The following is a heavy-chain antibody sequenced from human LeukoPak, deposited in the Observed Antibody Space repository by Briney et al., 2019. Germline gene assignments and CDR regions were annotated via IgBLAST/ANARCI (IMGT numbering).Heavy chain of an antibody. Sequence: GGSLRLSCAASGSTFRSYGMHWVRQAPGKGLEWVAVIRFDGTSQYYAESVKGRFTISRDNSKNTLSLQMNSLRAEDTAVYYCARGGYTYGFFDYWGREPWSPSPQ. V-gene: IGHV3-33*01. CDR3: ARGGYTYGFFDY. D-gene: IGHD5-18*01. J-gene: IGHJ4*02. CDR1: GSTFRSYG. CDR2: IRFDGTSQ.